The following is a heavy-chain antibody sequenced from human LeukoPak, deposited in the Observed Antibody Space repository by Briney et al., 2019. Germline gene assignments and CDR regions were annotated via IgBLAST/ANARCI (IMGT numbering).Heavy chain of an antibody. CDR3: ARHAYGDYYFDY. CDR1: GYSFTSHW. D-gene: IGHD4-17*01. V-gene: IGHV5-51*01. J-gene: IGHJ4*02. Sequence: GASLQISCNGSGYSFTSHWIGWGRQMPGTGLEWMGIMYPGDSDTRYSPSFQSQVTISADRSITTAYLEWSSLKAADTAMYYCARHAYGDYYFDYWGQGTLVTVSS. CDR2: MYPGDSDT.